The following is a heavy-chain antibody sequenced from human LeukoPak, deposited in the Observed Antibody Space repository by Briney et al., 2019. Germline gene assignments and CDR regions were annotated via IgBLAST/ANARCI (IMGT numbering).Heavy chain of an antibody. Sequence: GGSLRLSCAASGFTFSSYSMNWVRQAPGKGLEWVSYISSSSSTIYYADSVKGRFTISRDNAKNSLYLQMNSLRAEDTAVYYCARAYYGDYGLLDYWGQGTLVTVSS. D-gene: IGHD4-17*01. CDR1: GFTFSSYS. V-gene: IGHV3-48*04. J-gene: IGHJ4*02. CDR2: ISSSSSTI. CDR3: ARAYYGDYGLLDY.